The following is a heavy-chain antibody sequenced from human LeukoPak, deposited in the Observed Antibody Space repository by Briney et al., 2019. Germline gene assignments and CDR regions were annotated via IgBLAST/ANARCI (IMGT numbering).Heavy chain of an antibody. J-gene: IGHJ4*02. Sequence: GASVKVSCKASGYTFTSYGINWVRQAPGQGLEWMGWINTNNVNRNYAQKLQGRVTMTTDTSTNTAYMELMSLTSDDTAVYYCARAGQLDCWGQGTLVTVSP. CDR1: GYTFTSYG. CDR3: ARAGQLDC. D-gene: IGHD1-1*01. V-gene: IGHV1-18*01. CDR2: INTNNVNR.